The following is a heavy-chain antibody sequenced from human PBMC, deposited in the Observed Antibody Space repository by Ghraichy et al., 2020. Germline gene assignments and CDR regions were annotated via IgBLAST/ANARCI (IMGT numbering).Heavy chain of an antibody. CDR2: ISWNSGSI. J-gene: IGHJ4*02. D-gene: IGHD1-26*01. V-gene: IGHV3-9*01. CDR3: AKDRSFLQEGASFDY. Sequence: GGSLRLSCAASGFTFDDYAMHWVRQAPGKGLEWVSGISWNSGSIGYADSVKGRFTISRDNAKNSLYLQMNSLRAEDTALYYCAKDRSFLQEGASFDYWGQGTLVTVSS. CDR1: GFTFDDYA.